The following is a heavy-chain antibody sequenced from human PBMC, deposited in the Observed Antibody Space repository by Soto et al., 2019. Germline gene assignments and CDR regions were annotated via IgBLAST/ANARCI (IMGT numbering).Heavy chain of an antibody. V-gene: IGHV4-31*03. CDR3: ARDLVVVAATADAFDI. CDR1: GGSISSGGYY. CDR2: IYYSGST. D-gene: IGHD2-15*01. Sequence: PSETLSLTCTVSGGSISSGGYYWSWICQHPGKGLEWIGYIYYSGSTYYNPSLKSRVTISVDTSKNQFSLKLSSVTAADTAVYYCARDLVVVAATADAFDIWGQGTMVTVSS. J-gene: IGHJ3*02.